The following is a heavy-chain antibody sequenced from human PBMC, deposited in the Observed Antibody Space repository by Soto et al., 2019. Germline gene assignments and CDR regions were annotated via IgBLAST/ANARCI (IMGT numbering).Heavy chain of an antibody. CDR3: AREGGYYDSSGYWGY. V-gene: IGHV3-30-3*01. D-gene: IGHD3-22*01. Sequence: QVQLVESGGGVVQPGRSLRLSCAASGFTFSSYAMHWVRQAPGKGLEWVAVISYDGSNKYYADSVKGRFTISRDNSKNTLYLQMNSLRAEDTAVYYCAREGGYYDSSGYWGYWGQGTLVTVSS. CDR1: GFTFSSYA. J-gene: IGHJ4*02. CDR2: ISYDGSNK.